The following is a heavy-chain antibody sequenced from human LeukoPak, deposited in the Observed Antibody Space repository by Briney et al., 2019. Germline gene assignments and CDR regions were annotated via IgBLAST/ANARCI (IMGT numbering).Heavy chain of an antibody. CDR1: GFTFSDYY. J-gene: IGHJ3*02. Sequence: GGSLRLPCAASGFTFSDYYMSWIRQAPGKGLEWVSYISSSGSTIYYADSVKGRFTISRDNAKNSLYLQMNSLRAEDTAVYYCVREPSQGAFDIWGQGTMVTVSS. CDR2: ISSSGSTI. V-gene: IGHV3-11*04. CDR3: VREPSQGAFDI.